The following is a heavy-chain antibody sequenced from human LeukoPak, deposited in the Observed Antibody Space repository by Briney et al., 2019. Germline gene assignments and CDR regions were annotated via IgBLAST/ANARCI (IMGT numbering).Heavy chain of an antibody. CDR2: FHPVASHT. J-gene: IGHJ4*02. CDR3: ARRQGCSSTSCPPDY. V-gene: IGHV5-51*01. CDR1: GYSFTTYW. D-gene: IGHD2-2*01. Sequence: GEPLKISCWGSGYSFTTYWIAWVRQMPGKGLEWIGFFHPVASHTTYTPSFKGHVTMSANKSINTGYLQWRSLKASDTAMYYCARRQGCSSTSCPPDYWGQGTLVTVSP.